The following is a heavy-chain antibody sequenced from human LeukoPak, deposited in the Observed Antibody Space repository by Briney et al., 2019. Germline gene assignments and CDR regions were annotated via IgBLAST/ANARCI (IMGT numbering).Heavy chain of an antibody. D-gene: IGHD5-18*01. CDR1: GFAFSTYW. CDR2: IKQGGSEK. V-gene: IGHV3-7*01. Sequence: GGSLRLSCAASGFAFSTYWMTWVRQAPGKGLEWVANIKQGGSEKYYVDSVKGRFTISRDDAKNSLYLQMNSLRAEDTAVYYRAREARYSYGYDYWGQGTLVTVSS. CDR3: AREARYSYGYDY. J-gene: IGHJ4*02.